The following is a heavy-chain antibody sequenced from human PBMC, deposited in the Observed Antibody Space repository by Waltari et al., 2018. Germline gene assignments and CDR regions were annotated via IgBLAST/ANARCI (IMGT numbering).Heavy chain of an antibody. CDR3: NGRDDYNGGH. J-gene: IGHJ4*02. CDR2: LIREAYGGTP. V-gene: IGHV3-49*03. D-gene: IGHD4-4*01. CDR1: GFSFSEYG. Sequence: EVQLVESGGRLVQPGRSLRLSCATSGFSFSEYGISWFRHVPGKGLEWVGFLIREAYGGTPEYAASVRGRFTISRDDSKGLAYLQMNNLRTEDTAVYYCNGRDDYNGGHWGQGTLVTVSS.